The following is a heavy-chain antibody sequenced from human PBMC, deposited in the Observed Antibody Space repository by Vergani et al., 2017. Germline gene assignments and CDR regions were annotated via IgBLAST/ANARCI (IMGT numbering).Heavy chain of an antibody. CDR3: ARDASEPEKLITMVRGVSPSNWFDP. CDR1: GFTFSDYY. V-gene: IGHV3-11*05. CDR2: ISSSSSYT. J-gene: IGHJ5*02. Sequence: QVQLVESGGGLVKPGGSLRLSCAASGFTFSDYYMSWIRQAPGKGLEWVSYISSSSSYTNYADSVKGRFTISRDNAKNSLYLQMNSLRAEDTAVYYCARDASEPEKLITMVRGVSPSNWFDPWGQGTLVTVSS. D-gene: IGHD3-10*01.